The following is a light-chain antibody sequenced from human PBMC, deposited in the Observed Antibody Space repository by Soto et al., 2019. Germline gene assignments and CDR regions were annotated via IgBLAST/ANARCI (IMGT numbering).Light chain of an antibody. J-gene: IGLJ1*01. V-gene: IGLV2-11*01. Sequence: QSVLTQPHSVSGSPGQSVTISCTGTSSDVGVYNYVSWYQHHPGKAPKLMIYDVSKRPSGVPDRFSGSASGNTASLTISGLQAEDESDYYCCSYAGSYTYVFGTGTKVTVL. CDR3: CSYAGSYTYV. CDR2: DVS. CDR1: SSDVGVYNY.